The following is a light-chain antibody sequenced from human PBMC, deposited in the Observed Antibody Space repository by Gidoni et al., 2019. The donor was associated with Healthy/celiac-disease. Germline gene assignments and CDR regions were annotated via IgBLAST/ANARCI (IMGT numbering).Light chain of an antibody. Sequence: ELVLTQSPGTLSLSPGEIATLSCRASQSVSSSYLAWYQQKPGQSPRLLIYGASSRATGIPDRFSGSGSGTDFTLTISRLEPEDFAVYYCQQYGSSHYTFGQGTKLEIK. J-gene: IGKJ2*01. CDR1: QSVSSSY. CDR3: QQYGSSHYT. CDR2: GAS. V-gene: IGKV3-20*01.